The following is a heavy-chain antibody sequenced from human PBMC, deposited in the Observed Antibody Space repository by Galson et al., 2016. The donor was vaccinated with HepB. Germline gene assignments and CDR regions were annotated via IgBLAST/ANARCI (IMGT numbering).Heavy chain of an antibody. CDR1: GFSFSRYA. J-gene: IGHJ1*01. V-gene: IGHV3-30*18. CDR3: AKEGGSRYFDWLLKNGYFQH. Sequence: SLRLSCAAFGFSFSRYAMHWVRQAPGKGLEWVAVISHEGRKKYYADSVKGRFTISRDNSKNSLDLQMSTLRADDTAVYFCAKEGGSRYFDWLLKNGYFQHWGQGTLVTVSS. D-gene: IGHD3-9*01. CDR2: ISHEGRKK.